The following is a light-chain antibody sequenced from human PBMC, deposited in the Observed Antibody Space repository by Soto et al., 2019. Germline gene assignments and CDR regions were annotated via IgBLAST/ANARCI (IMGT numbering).Light chain of an antibody. J-gene: IGKJ5*01. CDR2: GAS. Sequence: EIRLTRSPATLSSYTSDRVTLSCRASQYINTRLAWYQHRPGQAPRLLIFGASTRVTGIPARFSGSGSGTEFTLTISSLQSEDFAVYYCQQYMNWPTFGQGTRLEIK. V-gene: IGKV3-15*01. CDR3: QQYMNWPT. CDR1: QYINTR.